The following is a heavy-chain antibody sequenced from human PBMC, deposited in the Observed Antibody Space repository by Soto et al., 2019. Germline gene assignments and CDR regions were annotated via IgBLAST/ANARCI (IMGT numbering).Heavy chain of an antibody. J-gene: IGHJ1*01. CDR2: IYYSGST. CDR1: GGSISSGGYY. Sequence: SETLSLTCTVSGGSISSGGYYWSWIRQHPGKGLEWIGYIYYSGSTYYNPSLKSRVTISVDTSKNQFSLKLSSVTAADTAVYYCARDRGSSGWGFEYFQQWGQGTLVTVSS. D-gene: IGHD6-19*01. CDR3: ARDRGSSGWGFEYFQQ. V-gene: IGHV4-31*03.